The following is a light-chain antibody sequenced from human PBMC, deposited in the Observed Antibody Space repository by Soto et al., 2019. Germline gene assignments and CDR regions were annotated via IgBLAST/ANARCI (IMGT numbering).Light chain of an antibody. CDR3: QQTYTAPYT. J-gene: IGKJ2*01. CDR2: VAA. Sequence: DIQMTQSPSSLSASVGDRVTITCRASQSMSTYLNWYQQKPGKAPKLLINVAASLQSGVPSRFRGSGSGTDFSLTISSLQPEDFATYYCQQTYTAPYTFGQGTKLEIK. V-gene: IGKV1-39*01. CDR1: QSMSTY.